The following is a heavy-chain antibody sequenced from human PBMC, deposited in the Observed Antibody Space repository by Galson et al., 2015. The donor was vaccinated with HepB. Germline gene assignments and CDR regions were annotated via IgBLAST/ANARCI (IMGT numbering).Heavy chain of an antibody. CDR1: GFPFSSYD. CDR2: IGTGGDT. Sequence: SLRLSCAASGFPFSSYDMHWVRQVIGKGLEWVSAIGTGGDTYYPDSVKGRFTISRENAKNSLYLQMNSLRAGDTAVYYCVREGYSSAWDDWYFDVWGRGTLVTVSS. J-gene: IGHJ2*01. D-gene: IGHD6-19*01. CDR3: VREGYSSAWDDWYFDV. V-gene: IGHV3-13*04.